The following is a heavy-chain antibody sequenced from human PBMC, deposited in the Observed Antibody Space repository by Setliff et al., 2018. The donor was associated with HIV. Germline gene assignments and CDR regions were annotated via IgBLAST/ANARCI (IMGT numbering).Heavy chain of an antibody. CDR3: ARGHMLITYYYYYYMDV. V-gene: IGHV4-61*05. Sequence: LSLTCTVSGGSISSSSYYWGWIRQPPGKGLEWIGYIYYSGSTNYNPSLKSRVTISVDTSKNQFSLKLSSVTAADTAVYYCARGHMLITYYYYYYMDVWGKGTTVTVSS. D-gene: IGHD3-10*02. CDR1: GGSISSSSYY. J-gene: IGHJ6*03. CDR2: IYYSGST.